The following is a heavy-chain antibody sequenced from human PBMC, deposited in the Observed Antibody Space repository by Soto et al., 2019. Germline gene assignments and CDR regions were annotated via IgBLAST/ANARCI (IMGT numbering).Heavy chain of an antibody. CDR1: GFTFSSYA. J-gene: IGHJ3*02. CDR2: ISYDGSNK. D-gene: IGHD3-16*02. CDR3: ASLIMITFGGVIDALNDAFDI. Sequence: QVQLVESGGGVVQPGRSLRLSCAASGFTFSSYAMHWVRQAPGKGLEWVAVISYDGSNKYYADSVKGRFTISRDISKTTLYLQMNSLRAEDTAVYYCASLIMITFGGVIDALNDAFDIWGQGTMVTVSS. V-gene: IGHV3-30-3*01.